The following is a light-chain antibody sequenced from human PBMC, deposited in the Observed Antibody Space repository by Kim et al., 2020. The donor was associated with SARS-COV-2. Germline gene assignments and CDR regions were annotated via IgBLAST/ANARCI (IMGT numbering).Light chain of an antibody. CDR3: QVWGSSSDHLV. J-gene: IGLJ3*02. CDR2: YDS. CDR1: NIGSKS. Sequence: SYELTQPPSVSVAPGKTARITCGGNNIGSKSVHWYQQKPCQAPVLVIYYDSDRPSGIPERFSGSNSGNTATLTISRVEAGDEADYYCQVWGSSSDHLVFG. V-gene: IGLV3-21*04.